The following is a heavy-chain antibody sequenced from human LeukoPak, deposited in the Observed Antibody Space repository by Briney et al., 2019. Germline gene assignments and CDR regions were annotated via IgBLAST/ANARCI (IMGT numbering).Heavy chain of an antibody. Sequence: GASVKVSCKASGYTFTGYYMHWVRQAPGQGLEWMGQINPNSGGANYAQKFQGRVTMTRDTSISAAYMELSRLSSDDTAVYYCARDPNGDSYFDYWGQGTLVTVSS. J-gene: IGHJ4*02. CDR2: INPNSGGA. V-gene: IGHV1-2*06. CDR3: ARDPNGDSYFDY. CDR1: GYTFTGYY. D-gene: IGHD4-17*01.